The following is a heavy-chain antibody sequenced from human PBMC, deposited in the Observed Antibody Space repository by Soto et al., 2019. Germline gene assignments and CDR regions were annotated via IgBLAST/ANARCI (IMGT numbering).Heavy chain of an antibody. J-gene: IGHJ4*02. V-gene: IGHV3-30*18. CDR2: ISYDGSNK. CDR1: GFTFSSYG. D-gene: IGHD6-19*01. Sequence: QVQLVESGGGVVQPGRSLRLSCAASGFTFSSYGMHWVRQAPGKGLEWVAVISYDGSNKYYADSVKGRFTISRDNSKNMLYLQMNSLRAEDTAVYYCAKDSGFPTYFDYWGQGTLVTVSS. CDR3: AKDSGFPTYFDY.